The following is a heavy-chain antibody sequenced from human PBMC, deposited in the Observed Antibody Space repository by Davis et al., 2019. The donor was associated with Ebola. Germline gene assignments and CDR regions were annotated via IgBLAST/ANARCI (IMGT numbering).Heavy chain of an antibody. CDR1: GGTFRSYA. D-gene: IGHD3-3*01. V-gene: IGHV1-69*13. Sequence: AASVKVSCKASGGTFRSYAISWVRQAPGQGLEWMGGIIPIFGTANYAQKFQGRVTITADESTSTAYMELSSLRSEDTAVYYCARDRGLRFLGSQFDYWGQGTLVTVSS. J-gene: IGHJ4*02. CDR2: IIPIFGTA. CDR3: ARDRGLRFLGSQFDY.